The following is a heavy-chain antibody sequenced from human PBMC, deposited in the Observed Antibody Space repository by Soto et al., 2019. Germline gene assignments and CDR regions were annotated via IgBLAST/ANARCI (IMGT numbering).Heavy chain of an antibody. D-gene: IGHD5-12*01. J-gene: IGHJ4*02. CDR1: GGSISSGNYY. Sequence: PSETLSLTCTVSGGSISSGNYYWSWIRQPPGKGLEWIGYIYYSGSTYYNPSLKSRLTISVDTSKNQFSLKLSSVTAADTAVYYCAGCRDGYTQLDSWGQGTLVTVSS. CDR3: AGCRDGYTQLDS. V-gene: IGHV4-30-4*01. CDR2: IYYSGST.